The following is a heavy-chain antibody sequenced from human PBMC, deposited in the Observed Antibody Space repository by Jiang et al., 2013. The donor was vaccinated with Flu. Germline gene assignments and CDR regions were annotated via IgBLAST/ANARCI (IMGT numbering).Heavy chain of an antibody. D-gene: IGHD3-10*01. J-gene: IGHJ6*04. CDR3: ARRRYYGSGSYYDYYYGMDV. CDR1: GGSISSSSYY. CDR2: IYYSGST. Sequence: VSGGSISSSSYYWGWIRQPPGKGLEWIGSIYYSGSTYYNPSLKSRVTISVDTSKNQFSLKLSSVTAADTAVYYCARRRYYGSGSYYDYYYGMDVWGKGTTVTVSS. V-gene: IGHV4-39*01.